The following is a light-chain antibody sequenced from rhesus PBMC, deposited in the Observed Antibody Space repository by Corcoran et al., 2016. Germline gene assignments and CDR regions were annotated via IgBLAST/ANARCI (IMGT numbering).Light chain of an antibody. Sequence: QAALTQPRSVSGSPGQSVTISCTGTSSDIGVYNYVSWYQQHPGTAPKLMIYEVTKRPSGVSDRFSGSKSGNTASLTIAGLQAEDEADYYCNSYAGSNTYIFGAGTRLTVL. CDR3: NSYAGSNTYI. V-gene: IGLV2-32*02. CDR1: SSDIGVYNY. CDR2: EVT. J-gene: IGLJ1*01.